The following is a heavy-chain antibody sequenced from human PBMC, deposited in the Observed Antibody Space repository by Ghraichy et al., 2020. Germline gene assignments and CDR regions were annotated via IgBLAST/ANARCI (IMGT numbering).Heavy chain of an antibody. CDR3: ARGRGLDRSSYSFDI. Sequence: SETLSLTCTVSGGSMKSFYWNWIRQPPGKGLEWIGFSYYGGGSNCNPSLRSRVTISADTSKNQFSLKLSSVTAADTAVYYCARGRGLDRSSYSFDIWGQGTVVTVSS. J-gene: IGHJ3*02. CDR2: SYYGGGS. D-gene: IGHD3-22*01. V-gene: IGHV4-59*01. CDR1: GGSMKSFY.